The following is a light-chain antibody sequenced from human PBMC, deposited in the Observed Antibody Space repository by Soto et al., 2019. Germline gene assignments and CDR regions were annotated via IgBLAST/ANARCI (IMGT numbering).Light chain of an antibody. V-gene: IGKV3-15*01. CDR2: GAS. CDR1: QSVSSN. Sequence: EIVMTQSPATLSVSPGERATLSCSASQSVSSNLAWYQQKPGQAPRLLIYGASTRATGIPARFSGSGSGTEFTLTISSLQSEDFAVYYCQQYNNWPFTFGAGTKVEIK. J-gene: IGKJ4*01. CDR3: QQYNNWPFT.